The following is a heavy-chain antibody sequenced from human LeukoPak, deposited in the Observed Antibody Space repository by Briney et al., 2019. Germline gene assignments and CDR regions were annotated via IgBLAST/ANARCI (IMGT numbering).Heavy chain of an antibody. CDR2: IYTSGST. V-gene: IGHV4-61*02. J-gene: IGHJ4*02. CDR1: GGSISSTSYY. CDR3: ARGYSSGWSRPTFDY. Sequence: SETLSLTCTVSGGSISSTSYYWSWIRQPAGKGLEWIGRIYTSGSTNYNASLKSRVTISLDTSKNQFSLKLSSVTAADTAVYYCARGYSSGWSRPTFDYWGQGTLVTVSS. D-gene: IGHD6-19*01.